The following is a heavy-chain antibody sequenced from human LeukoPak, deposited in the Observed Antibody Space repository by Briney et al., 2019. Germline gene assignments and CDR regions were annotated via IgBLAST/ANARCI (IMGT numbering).Heavy chain of an antibody. CDR1: GFTFSSYG. J-gene: IGHJ4*02. D-gene: IGHD3-10*01. CDR2: ISYDGSNK. CDR3: AGGHYYGSGSYPI. V-gene: IGHV3-30*03. Sequence: PGGSLRLSCAASGFTFSSYGMHWVRQAPGKGLEWVAVISYDGSNKYYADSVKGRFTISRDNSKNTLYLQMNSLRAEDTAVYYCAGGHYYGSGSYPIWGQGTLVTVSS.